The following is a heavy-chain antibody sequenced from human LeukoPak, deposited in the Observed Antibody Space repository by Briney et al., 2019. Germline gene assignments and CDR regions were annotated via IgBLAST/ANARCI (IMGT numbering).Heavy chain of an antibody. V-gene: IGHV3-64*01. D-gene: IGHD3-10*02. CDR3: AILSVPGDYFDY. J-gene: IGHJ4*02. CDR2: ISSDGGST. CDR1: GFTFSDYA. Sequence: GGSLRLSCAASGFTFSDYAMHWVRQAPGKGLEYVSAISSDGGSTYYANSVEGRFTISRDNSKNTLYLQMGCLRAEDMAVFYCAILSVPGDYFDYWGQGTLVTVSS.